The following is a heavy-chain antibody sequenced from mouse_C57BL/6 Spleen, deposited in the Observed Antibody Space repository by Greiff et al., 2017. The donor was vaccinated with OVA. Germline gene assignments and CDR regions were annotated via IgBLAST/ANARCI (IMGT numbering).Heavy chain of an antibody. J-gene: IGHJ1*03. V-gene: IGHV5-17*01. CDR2: ISSGSSTI. CDR3: ARTLYWYFDV. Sequence: EVHLVESGGGLVKPGGSLKLSCAASGFTFSDYGMHWVRQAPEKGLEWVAYISSGSSTIYYADTVKGRFTISRDNAKNTLFLQMTSLRSEDTAMYYCARTLYWYFDVWGTGTTVTVSS. CDR1: GFTFSDYG.